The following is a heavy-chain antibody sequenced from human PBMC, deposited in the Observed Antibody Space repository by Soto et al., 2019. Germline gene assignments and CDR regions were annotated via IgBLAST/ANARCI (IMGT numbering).Heavy chain of an antibody. Sequence: SETLSLTCTVSGGSISSGGYYWSWIRQHPGKGLEWIGYIYYSGSTYYNPSLKSRVTISVDTSKNQFSLKLSSVTTTDTAVYYCARGLVIRPYYYHGMDVWGQGTTVTVSS. V-gene: IGHV4-31*03. J-gene: IGHJ6*02. D-gene: IGHD3-9*01. CDR2: IYYSGST. CDR1: GGSISSGGYY. CDR3: ARGLVIRPYYYHGMDV.